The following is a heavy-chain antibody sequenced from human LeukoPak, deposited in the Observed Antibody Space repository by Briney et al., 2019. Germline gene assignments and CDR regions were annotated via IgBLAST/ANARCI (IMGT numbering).Heavy chain of an antibody. CDR2: IIPILGIA. J-gene: IGHJ4*02. D-gene: IGHD3-22*01. CDR1: GGTFSSYA. Sequence: ASVKVSCKASGGTFSSYAISWVRQAPGQGLEWMGRIIPILGIANYAQKFQGRATITADKSTSTAYMELSSLRSEDTAVYYCARDRDYYDSSGYYTYFDYWGQGTLVTVSS. CDR3: ARDRDYYDSSGYYTYFDY. V-gene: IGHV1-69*04.